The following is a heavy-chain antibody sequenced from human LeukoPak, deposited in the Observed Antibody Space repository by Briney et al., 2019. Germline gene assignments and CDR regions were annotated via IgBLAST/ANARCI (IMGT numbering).Heavy chain of an antibody. V-gene: IGHV1-18*01. CDR1: VYTFTKYG. CDR2: INAYNGET. CDR3: ERDPSGDWGNLFDY. Sequence: RAAVNVSCMASVYTFTKYGSRWVRQAPAQGREWMGRINAYNGETNYAQKLRGRVTITIEISTRTAYMSLSILRSDDTAVYYCERDPSGDWGNLFDYWREGTLVTVSS. D-gene: IGHD3-16*01. J-gene: IGHJ4*01.